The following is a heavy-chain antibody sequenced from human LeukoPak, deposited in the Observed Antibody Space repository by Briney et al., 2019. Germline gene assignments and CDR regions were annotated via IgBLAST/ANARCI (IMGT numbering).Heavy chain of an antibody. D-gene: IGHD4-17*01. CDR2: IYPGDSDT. Sequence: GESLKISCKGSGDSFTSYWIGWVRQMPRKGREWMGIIYPGDSDTRYSPSFQGQVTISADKSISTAYLQWSSLKASDTAMYYCARPVGRTATPGYYFDYWGQGTLVTVSS. J-gene: IGHJ4*02. CDR1: GDSFTSYW. CDR3: ARPVGRTATPGYYFDY. V-gene: IGHV5-51*01.